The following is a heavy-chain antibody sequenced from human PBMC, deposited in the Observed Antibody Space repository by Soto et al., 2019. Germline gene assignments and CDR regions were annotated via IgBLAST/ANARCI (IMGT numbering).Heavy chain of an antibody. CDR1: GGSLSSDNFF. CDR3: AREVISPATSDAFDI. J-gene: IGHJ3*02. V-gene: IGHV4-31*03. Sequence: QVQLQESGPGLVKPSQTLSVTCTVSGGSLSSDNFFWSWVRQHPETGLEWVGYIYHTGAAYYNPSLKSRLTISLDTSKNRFSLSLISVTAADTAVYYCAREVISPATSDAFDIWGQGTMVTASS. CDR2: IYHTGAA. D-gene: IGHD1-26*01.